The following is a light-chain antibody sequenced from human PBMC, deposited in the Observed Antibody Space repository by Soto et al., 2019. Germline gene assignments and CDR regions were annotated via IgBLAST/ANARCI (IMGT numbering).Light chain of an antibody. J-gene: IGKJ1*01. CDR2: EAS. Sequence: DIQMTQSPSTLSGSVGDRVTITCRASQTISRWLAWYPQKPGRAPKLLIYEASRLESGVPSRISGSGSGTEFTLTISSLQPDDFATYSCQQYTSYPWTFGQGT. CDR1: QTISRW. CDR3: QQYTSYPWT. V-gene: IGKV1-5*03.